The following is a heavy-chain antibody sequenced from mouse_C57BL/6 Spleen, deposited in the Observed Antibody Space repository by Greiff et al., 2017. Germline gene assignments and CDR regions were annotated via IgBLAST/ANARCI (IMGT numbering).Heavy chain of an antibody. D-gene: IGHD1-2*01. V-gene: IGHV5-16*01. Sequence: EVQVVESEGGLVQPGSSMKLSCTASGFTFSDYYMAWVRQVPEKGLEWVANINYDGSSTYYLDSLKSRFIISRDNAKNILYLQMSSLKSEDTATYYCARGLLRPGGAMDYWGQGTSVTVSS. J-gene: IGHJ4*01. CDR1: GFTFSDYY. CDR3: ARGLLRPGGAMDY. CDR2: INYDGSST.